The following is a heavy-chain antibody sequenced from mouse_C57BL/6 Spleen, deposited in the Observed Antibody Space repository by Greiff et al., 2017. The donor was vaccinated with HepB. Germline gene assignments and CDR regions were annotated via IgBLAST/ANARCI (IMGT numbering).Heavy chain of an antibody. J-gene: IGHJ1*03. CDR2: INPNNGGT. Sequence: VQLQQSGPELVKPGASVKIPCKASGYTFTDYNMDWVKKSHGKSLEWIGDINPNNGGTIYNQKFKGKATLTVAKSSSTAYMELRSLTSESTAVHYCARLDGDFDVWGTGTTVTVSS. CDR3: ARLDGDFDV. CDR1: GYTFTDYN. V-gene: IGHV1-18*01.